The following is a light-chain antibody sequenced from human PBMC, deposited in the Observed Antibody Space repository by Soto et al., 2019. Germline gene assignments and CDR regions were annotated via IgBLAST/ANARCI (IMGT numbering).Light chain of an antibody. CDR1: PGISSG. CDR2: AAS. V-gene: IGKV1-12*01. J-gene: IGKJ2*01. Sequence: DIQMTQSPSSVSASVGDRVTITCRASPGISSGLAWYQQKPGKAPKLLIYAASSLQSGVPSRFSGSGSGTDFTLTISSLQPEDFATDYCQQANIFPYTFGQGTKREIK. CDR3: QQANIFPYT.